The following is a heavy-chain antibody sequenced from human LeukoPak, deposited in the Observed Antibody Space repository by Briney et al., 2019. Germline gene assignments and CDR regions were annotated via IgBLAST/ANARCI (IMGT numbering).Heavy chain of an antibody. CDR2: ISYDGSNK. J-gene: IGHJ4*02. Sequence: TGGSLRLSCAASGFTFSSYGMHWVRQAPGKGLEWVAVISYDGSNKYYADSVKGRFTISRDNSKNTLYLQMNSLRAEDTAVYYCAKGLYYDYVWGSSYFDYWGQGTLVTVSS. CDR1: GFTFSSYG. D-gene: IGHD3-16*01. CDR3: AKGLYYDYVWGSSYFDY. V-gene: IGHV3-30*18.